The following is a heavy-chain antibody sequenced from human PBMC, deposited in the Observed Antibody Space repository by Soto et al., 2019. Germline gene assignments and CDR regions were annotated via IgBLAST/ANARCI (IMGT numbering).Heavy chain of an antibody. J-gene: IGHJ4*02. V-gene: IGHV4-30-2*01. CDR3: ARGGGSDSFDY. Sequence: SETLSLTCTVSGASISFGGYSWSWIRQTPGKGLEWIGYINHLETTFYNPSFESRLTLSIDRAKNQFSLKLHSMSAADRAVYFCARGGGSDSFDYWGQGILVTVSS. CDR1: GASISFGGYS. CDR2: INHLETT. D-gene: IGHD1-26*01.